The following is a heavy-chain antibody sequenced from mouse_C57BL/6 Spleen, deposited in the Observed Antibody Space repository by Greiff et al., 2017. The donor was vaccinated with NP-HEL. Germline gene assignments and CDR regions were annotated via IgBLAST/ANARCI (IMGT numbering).Heavy chain of an antibody. CDR2: IRNKANGYTT. CDR3: ARYGYYGPWYFDV. V-gene: IGHV7-3*01. J-gene: IGHJ1*03. Sequence: EVQGVESGGGLVQPGGSLSLSCAASGFTFTDYYMSWVRQPPGKALEWLGFIRNKANGYTTEYSASVKGRFTISRDNSQSILYLQMNALRAEDSATYYCARYGYYGPWYFDVWGTGTTVTVSS. CDR1: GFTFTDYY. D-gene: IGHD1-1*01.